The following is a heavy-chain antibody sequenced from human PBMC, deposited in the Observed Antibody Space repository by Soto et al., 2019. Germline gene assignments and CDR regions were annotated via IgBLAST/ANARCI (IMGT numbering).Heavy chain of an antibody. CDR3: ARWRGYSYDYYYYGMDV. V-gene: IGHV1-69*06. CDR1: GGTFSSYA. Sequence: GASVKVSCKASGGTFSSYAISWVRQAPGQGLEWMGGIIPIFGTANYAQKFQGRVTITADKSTSTAYMELSSLRSEDTAVYYCARWRGYSYDYYYYGMDVWGQGTTVTVSS. J-gene: IGHJ6*02. D-gene: IGHD5-18*01. CDR2: IIPIFGTA.